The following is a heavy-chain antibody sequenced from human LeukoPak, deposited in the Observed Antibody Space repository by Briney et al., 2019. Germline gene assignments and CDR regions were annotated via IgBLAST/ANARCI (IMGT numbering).Heavy chain of an antibody. D-gene: IGHD6-19*01. Sequence: GGSLRLSCAASGFTFSSYWMSWVRQAPGKGLEWVANIKQDGSEKYYVDSVKGRFTISRDNAKNSLYLQMNSLRAEDTAVYYCAREGSGWYGGGWFDPWGQGTLVTVSS. CDR3: AREGSGWYGGGWFDP. CDR2: IKQDGSEK. CDR1: GFTFSSYW. V-gene: IGHV3-7*01. J-gene: IGHJ5*02.